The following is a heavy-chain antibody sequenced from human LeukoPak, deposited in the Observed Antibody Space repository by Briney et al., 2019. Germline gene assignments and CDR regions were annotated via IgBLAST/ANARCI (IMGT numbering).Heavy chain of an antibody. CDR1: GYTFTSYD. J-gene: IGHJ6*03. Sequence: ASVKVSCKASGYTFTSYDISWVRQAPGQGLEWMGWISAYNGNTNYAQKLQGRVTMTTDTSTSTAYMELRSLRSDDTAVYYCARAREYSSSWQGLYYMDVWGKGTTVTVSS. CDR2: ISAYNGNT. V-gene: IGHV1-18*01. D-gene: IGHD6-13*01. CDR3: ARAREYSSSWQGLYYMDV.